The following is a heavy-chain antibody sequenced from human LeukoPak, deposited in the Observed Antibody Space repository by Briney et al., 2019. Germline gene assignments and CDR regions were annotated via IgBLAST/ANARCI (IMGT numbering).Heavy chain of an antibody. V-gene: IGHV1-69*05. D-gene: IGHD2-21*02. CDR3: ARGRVVVTADYYFDY. Sequence: SVKVSCKASGGTFSSYAISWVRRAPGQGLEWMGGIIPIFGTANYAQKFQGRVTITTDESTSTAYMELSSLRSEDTAVYYCARGRVVVTADYYFDYRGQGTLVTVSS. CDR2: IIPIFGTA. CDR1: GGTFSSYA. J-gene: IGHJ4*02.